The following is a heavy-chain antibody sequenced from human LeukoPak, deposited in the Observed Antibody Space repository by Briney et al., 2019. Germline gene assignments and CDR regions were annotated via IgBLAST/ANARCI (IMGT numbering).Heavy chain of an antibody. CDR1: GYSFTSYW. Sequence: GESLKISCKGSGYSFTSYWIGWVRQMPEKGLEWMGIIYPGDSDTRYSPSFQGQVTISADKSISTAYLQWSSLKASDTAMYYCARHPRRGSDPYGMDVWGQGTTVTVSS. J-gene: IGHJ6*02. CDR3: ARHPRRGSDPYGMDV. V-gene: IGHV5-51*01. D-gene: IGHD5-12*01. CDR2: IYPGDSDT.